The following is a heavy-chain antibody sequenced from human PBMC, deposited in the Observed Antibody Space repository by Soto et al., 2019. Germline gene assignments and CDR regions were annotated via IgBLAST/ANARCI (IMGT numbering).Heavy chain of an antibody. J-gene: IGHJ4*02. Sequence: EVQLVESGGDLVQPGGSLRLSCAASGFTFSTHWMSWVRQAPGKGLEWVANIKEDGSESCYADSVKGRFTISRDNAKNSLYLQMNGLRVEDTALYYCAKDVRWGQGTLVTVSS. V-gene: IGHV3-7*05. CDR2: IKEDGSES. CDR1: GFTFSTHW. CDR3: AKDVR.